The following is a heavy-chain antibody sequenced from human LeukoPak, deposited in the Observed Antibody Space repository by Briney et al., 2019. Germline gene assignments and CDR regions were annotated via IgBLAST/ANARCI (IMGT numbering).Heavy chain of an antibody. J-gene: IGHJ5*02. CDR1: GFTFSDYY. D-gene: IGHD3-10*01. V-gene: IGHV3-11*01. Sequence: PGGSLRLSCAASGFTFSDYYMSWIRQAPGKGLEWVSYISSSGSTIYYADSVKGRFTISRDNAKNSLYLQMNSLRAEDTAVYYCVRDRSITMVRGPFDPWGQGTLVTVSS. CDR3: VRDRSITMVRGPFDP. CDR2: ISSSGSTI.